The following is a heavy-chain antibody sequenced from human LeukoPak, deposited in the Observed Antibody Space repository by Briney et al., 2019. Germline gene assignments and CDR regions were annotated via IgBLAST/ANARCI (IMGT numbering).Heavy chain of an antibody. CDR2: IYYSGST. J-gene: IGHJ4*02. CDR1: GGSISSGGYY. Sequence: PSQTLSLTCTVSGGSISSGGYYWSWIRQPPGKGLEWIGYIYYSGSTNYNPSFKSRVTISVDTSNNQFSLNLSSVTAADTAMYYCARHDLSWAIRGFDYWGQGTLVTVSS. CDR3: ARHDLSWAIRGFDY. D-gene: IGHD2-2*01. V-gene: IGHV4-61*08.